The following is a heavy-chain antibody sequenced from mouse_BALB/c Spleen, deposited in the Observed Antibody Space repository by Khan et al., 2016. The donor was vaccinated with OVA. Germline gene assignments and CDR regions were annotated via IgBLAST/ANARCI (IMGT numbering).Heavy chain of an antibody. J-gene: IGHJ3*01. Sequence: QVQLQQSGAELARPGASVKLSCKASGYTFTDYYINWMKQRTGQGLEWIGEISPGSDDIYYNEKFKGKATLTADKSSSTAYMQLSSLTSEASAVYFCARRNYFGYTFAYWGQGTLVTVSA. D-gene: IGHD1-2*01. CDR1: GYTFTDYY. V-gene: IGHV1-77*01. CDR3: ARRNYFGYTFAY. CDR2: ISPGSDDI.